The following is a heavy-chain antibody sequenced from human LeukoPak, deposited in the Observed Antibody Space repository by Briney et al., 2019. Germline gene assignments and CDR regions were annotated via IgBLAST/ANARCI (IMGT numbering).Heavy chain of an antibody. Sequence: GGSLRLSCAASGFTFTIFGLNRVRQAPGKGPEWVSYIDARSGITYYVDSVQGRFTLSRDNARESVFLQMDSLRVDDTAVYYCARTYDFGRGPPGDAFDNWGPGTWVIVSS. D-gene: IGHD3-3*01. J-gene: IGHJ3*02. V-gene: IGHV3-48*01. CDR3: ARTYDFGRGPPGDAFDN. CDR1: GFTFTIFG. CDR2: IDARSGIT.